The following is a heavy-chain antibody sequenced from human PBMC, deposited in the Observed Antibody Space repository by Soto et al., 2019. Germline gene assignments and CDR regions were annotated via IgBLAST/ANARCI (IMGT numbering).Heavy chain of an antibody. Sequence: EVQLVQAGAEVKKPGESLKISCKGSGYSFTSYWIGWVRQMPGKGLEWMGIIYPGDSDTRYSPSFQGQVTISADKSISTAYLQWSGLKASDTAMYYCARRGYSYGHYYYYGMDVWGQGTTVTVSS. CDR2: IYPGDSDT. V-gene: IGHV5-51*03. D-gene: IGHD5-18*01. CDR3: ARRGYSYGHYYYYGMDV. CDR1: GYSFTSYW. J-gene: IGHJ6*02.